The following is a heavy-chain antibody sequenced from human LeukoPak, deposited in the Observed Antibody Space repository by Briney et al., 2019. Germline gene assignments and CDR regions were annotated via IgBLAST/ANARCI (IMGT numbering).Heavy chain of an antibody. V-gene: IGHV3-23*01. CDR3: EKEPLPTVTLINFAY. CDR1: GFTFSSYW. CDR2: ISGSGGST. J-gene: IGHJ4*02. Sequence: GGSLRLSCAASGFTFSSYWMSWVRQAPGKGLEWVSAISGSGGSTYYADSVKGRFTISRDNSKNTLYLQMNSLRAEDTAVYYCEKEPLPTVTLINFAYWGRGPLVPVPS. D-gene: IGHD4-17*01.